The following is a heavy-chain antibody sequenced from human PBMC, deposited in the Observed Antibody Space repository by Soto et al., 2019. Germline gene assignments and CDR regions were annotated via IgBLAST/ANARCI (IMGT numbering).Heavy chain of an antibody. J-gene: IGHJ4*02. V-gene: IGHV3-21*01. CDR3: AREGDYDFWSGRPRNPVDY. Sequence: GWSLRLSCAASGFTFSSYSMNWVRQALGKGLEWVSSISSSSSYIYYADSVKGRFTISRDNAKNSLYLQMNSLRAEDTAVYYCAREGDYDFWSGRPRNPVDYWGQGTLVTVSS. CDR2: ISSSSSYI. D-gene: IGHD3-3*01. CDR1: GFTFSSYS.